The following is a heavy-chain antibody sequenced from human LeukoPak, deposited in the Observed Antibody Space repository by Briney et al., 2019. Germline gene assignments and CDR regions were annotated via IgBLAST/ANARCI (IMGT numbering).Heavy chain of an antibody. Sequence: SETLSLPCTVSGGSISSGGYYWSWIRQHPGKSVEGIGYIYYSGSTYYNPSLKSRVTISVDTSKNQFSLKLSSVTAADTAVYYCARAHYDFWSGYFHAPLPYFDYWGQGTLVTVPS. D-gene: IGHD3-3*01. CDR3: ARAHYDFWSGYFHAPLPYFDY. CDR1: GGSISSGGYY. CDR2: IYYSGST. V-gene: IGHV4-31*03. J-gene: IGHJ4*02.